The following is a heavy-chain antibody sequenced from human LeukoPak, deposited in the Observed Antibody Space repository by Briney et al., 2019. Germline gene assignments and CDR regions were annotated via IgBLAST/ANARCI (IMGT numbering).Heavy chain of an antibody. CDR2: ISYDGINK. J-gene: IGHJ4*02. CDR1: GFTFSSYA. V-gene: IGHV3-30*04. Sequence: GGSLRLSCAASGFTFSSYAMHWVRQAPGKGLECVAVISYDGINKYYADSVKGRFTISRDNSKNTLYLQMNSLRAEDTAVYYCARGEALIAFDYWGQGTLVTVSS. CDR3: ARGEALIAFDY. D-gene: IGHD3-22*01.